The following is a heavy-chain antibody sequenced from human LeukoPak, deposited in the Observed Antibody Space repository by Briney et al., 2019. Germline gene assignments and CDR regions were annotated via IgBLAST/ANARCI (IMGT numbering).Heavy chain of an antibody. CDR2: ISWNSGSI. D-gene: IGHD2-2*01. V-gene: IGHV3-9*01. Sequence: GGSLRLSCAAPGFTFSSYWMHWVRQAPGKGLEWVSGISWNSGSIGYADSVKGRFTISRDNAKNSLYLQMNSLRAEDTALYYCAKGKSSTSCPDYWGQGTLVTVSS. CDR3: AKGKSSTSCPDY. J-gene: IGHJ4*02. CDR1: GFTFSSYW.